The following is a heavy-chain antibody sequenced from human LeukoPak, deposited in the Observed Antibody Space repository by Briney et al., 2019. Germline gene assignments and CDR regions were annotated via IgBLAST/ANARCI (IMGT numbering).Heavy chain of an antibody. CDR2: INHSGSI. CDR1: GGSFSGYY. D-gene: IGHD3-22*01. J-gene: IGHJ4*02. V-gene: IGHV4-34*01. CDR3: ARGLDSSGYRINFDY. Sequence: PSETLSLTCAVYGGSFSGYYWSWIRQPPGKGLEWIGEINHSGSINYNPSLKSRDTISVDTSKNHFSLKLSAVTAADTAVYYCARGLDSSGYRINFDYWGQGTLVSVSS.